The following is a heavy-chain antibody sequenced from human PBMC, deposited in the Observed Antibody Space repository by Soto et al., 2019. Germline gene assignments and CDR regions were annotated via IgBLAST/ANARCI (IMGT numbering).Heavy chain of an antibody. V-gene: IGHV3-23*01. J-gene: IGHJ4*02. CDR3: ADSGEWSFNFEY. CDR1: GFTFSSYA. D-gene: IGHD3-16*02. Sequence: GGSLRLSCAASGFTFSSYAMSWVRQAPGKGLEWVSGIGASGRSTYYPGSVKGRFTISRDNSKNTLYLQMNNLRAEDTAVYYCADSGEWSFNFEYWGLGTLVTVSS. CDR2: IGASGRST.